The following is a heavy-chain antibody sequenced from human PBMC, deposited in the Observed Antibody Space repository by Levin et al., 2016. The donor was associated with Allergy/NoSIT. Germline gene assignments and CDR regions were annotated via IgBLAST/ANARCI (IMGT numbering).Heavy chain of an antibody. V-gene: IGHV1-2*02. Sequence: ASVKVSCKASGYTFTGYYMHWVRQAPGQGLEWMGWINPNSGGTNYAQKFQGRVTMTRDTSISTAYMELSRLTSDDTAVYYCARDRAAGGSHNWFDPWGQGVLVTVSS. CDR1: GYTFTGYY. J-gene: IGHJ5*02. D-gene: IGHD6-13*01. CDR2: INPNSGGT. CDR3: ARDRAAGGSHNWFDP.